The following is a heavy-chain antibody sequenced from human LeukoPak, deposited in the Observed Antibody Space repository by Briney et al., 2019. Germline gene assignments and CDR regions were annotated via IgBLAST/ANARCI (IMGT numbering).Heavy chain of an antibody. CDR1: GYTFTGYY. D-gene: IGHD6-19*01. J-gene: IGHJ4*02. Sequence: ASVKVSCMASGYTFTGYYMHWVRQAPGQGLEWMGWISAYNGNTNYAQKLQGRVTMTTDTSTNTAYMELRSLRSDDTAVYYCAREGFHSSGWYDDYWGQGTLVTVSS. CDR2: ISAYNGNT. V-gene: IGHV1-18*04. CDR3: AREGFHSSGWYDDY.